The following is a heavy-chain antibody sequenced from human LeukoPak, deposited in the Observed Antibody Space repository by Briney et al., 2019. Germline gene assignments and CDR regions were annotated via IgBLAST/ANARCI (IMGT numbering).Heavy chain of an antibody. CDR2: ISGSGGST. Sequence: PGGSLRLSCAASGFTLSSYAMSWVRQAPGKGLEWVSAISGSGGSTYYADSVKGRFTISRDNSKNTLYLQMNSLRAEDTAVYYCAKGPLPYDSSGYSNYWGQGTLVTVSS. J-gene: IGHJ4*02. CDR3: AKGPLPYDSSGYSNY. D-gene: IGHD3-22*01. CDR1: GFTLSSYA. V-gene: IGHV3-23*01.